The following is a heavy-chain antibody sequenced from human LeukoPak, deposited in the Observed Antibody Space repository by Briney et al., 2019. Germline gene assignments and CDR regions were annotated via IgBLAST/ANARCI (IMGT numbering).Heavy chain of an antibody. CDR1: GGSISSGSYY. Sequence: SETLSLTCTVCGGSISSGSYYWGWIRQPPGKGLEWIASMYYSGTTFYSPSLKSRVTISVDTSKNQLSLKLGSVTAADTAVYYCARHPPRDGSAFDYWGQGTLVTVSS. J-gene: IGHJ4*02. CDR3: ARHPPRDGSAFDY. V-gene: IGHV4-39*01. CDR2: MYYSGTT.